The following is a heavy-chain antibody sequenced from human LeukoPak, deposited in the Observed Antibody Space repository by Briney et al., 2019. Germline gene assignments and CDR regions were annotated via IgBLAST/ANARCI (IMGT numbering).Heavy chain of an antibody. CDR3: ARAGSMFGVVVFDY. D-gene: IGHD3-3*01. J-gene: IGHJ4*02. V-gene: IGHV4-59*01. Sequence: NPSEALSLTCTVSGGSISSYYWSWIRQPPGKGLEWIGYIYYSGSTDYNPSPKSRVTISVDTSKNQFSLKLSSVTAADTAVYYCARAGSMFGVVVFDYWGQGTLVTVSS. CDR2: IYYSGST. CDR1: GGSISSYY.